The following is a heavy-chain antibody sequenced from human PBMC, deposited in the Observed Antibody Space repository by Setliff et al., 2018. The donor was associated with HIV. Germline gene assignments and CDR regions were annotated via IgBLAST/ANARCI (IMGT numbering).Heavy chain of an antibody. J-gene: IGHJ6*03. D-gene: IGHD5-12*01. Sequence: PSETLSLTCTVSGGSINSTSYYWGWIRQPPGKGLEWIGEINHSGGTKYNPSLKSRVTISVDPSKNQFSLKLSSVTAADTAVYYCARQGGYSGYGFYYYYYYMDVWGKGTTVTVSS. V-gene: IGHV4-39*01. CDR1: GGSINSTSYY. CDR3: ARQGGYSGYGFYYYYYYMDV. CDR2: INHSGGT.